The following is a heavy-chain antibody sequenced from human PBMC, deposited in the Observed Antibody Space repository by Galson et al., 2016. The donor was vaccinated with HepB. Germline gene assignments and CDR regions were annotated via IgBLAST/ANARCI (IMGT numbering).Heavy chain of an antibody. D-gene: IGHD3-10*01. CDR1: GFTFSRYS. CDR2: ISQDGSNK. Sequence: SLRLSCAASGFTFSRYSAHWVRQAPGKGLEWVSVISQDGSNKFYADSVMGRFTISRGNSKNTLYLEMNSLRPEDTAVYYCARGAYLWFHNKGEYYFDYWGQGTLVTVSS. J-gene: IGHJ4*02. CDR3: ARGAYLWFHNKGEYYFDY. V-gene: IGHV3-30*04.